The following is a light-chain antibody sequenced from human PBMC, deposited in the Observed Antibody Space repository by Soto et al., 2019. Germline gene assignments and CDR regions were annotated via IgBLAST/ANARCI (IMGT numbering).Light chain of an antibody. J-gene: IGLJ1*01. V-gene: IGLV1-40*01. CDR1: SSNIGAGYD. Sequence: QSVLTQPPSESGAPGQRVTISCTGSSSNIGAGYDVHWYQQRPGTAPKLLIFGNINRPSGVPDRFSGSKSGTSASLAITGLQAEDEGDYYCQSYDSTLSARYVFGTGIKVTVL. CDR3: QSYDSTLSARYV. CDR2: GNI.